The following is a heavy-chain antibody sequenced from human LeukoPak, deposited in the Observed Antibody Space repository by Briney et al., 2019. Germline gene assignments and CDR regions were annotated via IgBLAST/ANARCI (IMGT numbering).Heavy chain of an antibody. CDR1: GYSFSSYW. CDR3: ARDLSIAVFDY. D-gene: IGHD6-19*01. Sequence: GESLKISCRGLGYSFSSYWMHWVRQAPGKGLVWVSRINSDGSSTTYAASAKGRFTVSRDNSKNTVYLQMNSLRAEDTAVYFCARDLSIAVFDYWGQGTLVTVSS. J-gene: IGHJ4*02. CDR2: INSDGSST. V-gene: IGHV3-74*01.